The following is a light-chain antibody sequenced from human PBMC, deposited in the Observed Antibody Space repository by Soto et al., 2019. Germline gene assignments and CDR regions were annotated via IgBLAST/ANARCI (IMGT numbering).Light chain of an antibody. V-gene: IGKV1-6*01. CDR3: LQDYNFPPT. J-gene: IGKJ5*01. Sequence: AIHLTQSPSSLSGSVGDRVTITCRASQAIRNDLGWYQQKPGKAPEVLIYAASGLQSGVPSRFSGSGSGTDFTLTISSLQPEDFGTYYCLQDYNFPPTFGQGTRLDI. CDR2: AAS. CDR1: QAIRND.